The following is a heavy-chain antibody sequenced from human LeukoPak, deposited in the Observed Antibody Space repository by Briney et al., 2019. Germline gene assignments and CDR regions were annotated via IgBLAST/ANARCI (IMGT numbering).Heavy chain of an antibody. V-gene: IGHV3-9*01. CDR1: GFTFDDYA. D-gene: IGHD6-25*01. Sequence: QAGGSLRLSCAASGFTFDDYAMHWVRQAPGKGLEWVSGISWNSGSIGYADSVKGRFTISRDNAKNSLYLQMNSLRAEDTALYYCAKEGAAYYYYGMDVWGQGTTVTVPS. CDR3: AKEGAAYYYYGMDV. CDR2: ISWNSGSI. J-gene: IGHJ6*02.